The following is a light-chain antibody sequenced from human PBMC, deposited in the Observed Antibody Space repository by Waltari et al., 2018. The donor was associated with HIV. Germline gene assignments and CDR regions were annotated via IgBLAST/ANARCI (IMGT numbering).Light chain of an antibody. CDR2: QDS. Sequence: SYELTQPPSVSVSPGPTASITCPGAKLEDKYVCWYQQKPGQSPVLVIYQDSTRPSGIPERFSGSNSGNTATLTISGTQAMDEADYYCQAWDSSSWVFGGGTKLTVL. CDR3: QAWDSSSWV. CDR1: KLEDKY. J-gene: IGLJ3*02. V-gene: IGLV3-1*01.